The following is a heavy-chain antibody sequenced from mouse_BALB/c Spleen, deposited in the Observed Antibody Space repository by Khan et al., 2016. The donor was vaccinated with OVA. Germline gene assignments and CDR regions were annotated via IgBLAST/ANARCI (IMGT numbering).Heavy chain of an antibody. CDR3: ARQPYYRYNIVDY. J-gene: IGHJ4*01. V-gene: IGHV2-6-1*01. D-gene: IGHD2-12*01. Sequence: QVQLKESGPGLVAPSQSLSITCTISGFSLTNYGVHWVRQPPGKGLEWLVVIWSDGSTTYNSALKSRLTISKDKSKRQVFIKMNSLQTDDTSMYFGARQPYYRYNIVDYWGQGTSVTVSS. CDR2: IWSDGST. CDR1: GFSLTNYG.